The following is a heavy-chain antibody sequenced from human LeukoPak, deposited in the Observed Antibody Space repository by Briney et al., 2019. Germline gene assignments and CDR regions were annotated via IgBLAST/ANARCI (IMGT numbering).Heavy chain of an antibody. Sequence: PGRSLRLSCAASGFTFSSYAMHWVRQAPGKGLEWVAVISYDGSNKYYADSVKGRFTIPRDNSKNTLYLQMNSLRAEDTAVYYCARLGDYDAFDIWGQGTMVTVSS. CDR1: GFTFSSYA. V-gene: IGHV3-30-3*01. CDR2: ISYDGSNK. J-gene: IGHJ3*02. D-gene: IGHD3-10*01. CDR3: ARLGDYDAFDI.